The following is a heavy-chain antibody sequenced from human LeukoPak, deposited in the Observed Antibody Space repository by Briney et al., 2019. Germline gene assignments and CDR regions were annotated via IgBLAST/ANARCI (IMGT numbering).Heavy chain of an antibody. J-gene: IGHJ4*02. Sequence: GGSLRLSCAASGFTFSSYSMNWVRQAPGRGLEWVSSISSSSSYIYYADSVKGRFTISRDNAKNSLYLQMNSLRAEDTAVCYCARLTVVTKEDYWGQGTLVTVSS. CDR2: ISSSSSYI. CDR1: GFTFSSYS. V-gene: IGHV3-21*01. CDR3: ARLTVVTKEDY. D-gene: IGHD2-21*02.